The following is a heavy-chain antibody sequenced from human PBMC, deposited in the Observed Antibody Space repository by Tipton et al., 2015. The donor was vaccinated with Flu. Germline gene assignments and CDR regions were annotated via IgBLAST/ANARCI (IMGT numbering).Heavy chain of an antibody. CDR3: TRGMVTEALDY. V-gene: IGHV3-49*04. Sequence: SLRLSCTASGLTFGDYAMSWVRQAPGKGLEWVGFIRSKAYGGTTEYAASVKGRFTISRDDSKSIAYLQMNSLKTEDTAVYYCTRGMVTEALDYWGQGTLVTVSS. CDR2: IRSKAYGGTT. J-gene: IGHJ4*02. D-gene: IGHD5-18*01. CDR1: GLTFGDYA.